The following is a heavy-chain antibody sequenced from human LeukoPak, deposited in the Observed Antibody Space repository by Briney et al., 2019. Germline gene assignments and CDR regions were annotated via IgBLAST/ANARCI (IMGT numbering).Heavy chain of an antibody. V-gene: IGHV4-34*01. CDR2: IYYSGST. D-gene: IGHD6-19*01. Sequence: PSETLSLTCAVYGGSFSGYYWSWIRQPPGKGLEWIGSIYYSGSTYYNPSLKSRVTISVDTSKNQFSLKLSSVTAADTAVYYCARHGGSSYSSGWYLVDYWGQGTLVTVSS. J-gene: IGHJ4*02. CDR3: ARHGGSSYSSGWYLVDY. CDR1: GGSFSGYY.